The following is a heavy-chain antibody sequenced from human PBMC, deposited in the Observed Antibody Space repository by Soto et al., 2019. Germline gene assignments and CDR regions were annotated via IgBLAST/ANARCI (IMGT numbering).Heavy chain of an antibody. CDR2: IYYSGST. V-gene: IGHV4-31*03. Sequence: SDTLSLTCTVSGGPISSGGYYWSWIRQHPGKGLGWIGYIYYSGSTYYNPSLKSRVTISVDTSKNQFSLKLSSVTAADTAVYYCAREAAYCGGDCYSRGYYYYGMDVWGQGTTVTVSS. D-gene: IGHD2-21*02. CDR1: GGPISSGGYY. CDR3: AREAAYCGGDCYSRGYYYYGMDV. J-gene: IGHJ6*02.